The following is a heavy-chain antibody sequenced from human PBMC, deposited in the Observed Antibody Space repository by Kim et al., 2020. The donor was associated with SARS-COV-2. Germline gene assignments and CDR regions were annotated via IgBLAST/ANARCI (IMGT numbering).Heavy chain of an antibody. J-gene: IGHJ3*02. CDR1: GGSISSYY. Sequence: SETLSLTCTVSGGSISSYYWSWIRQPPGKGLEWIGYIYYSGSTNYNPSLKSRVTISVDTSKNQFSLKLSSVTAADTAVYYCARLGLPGYDSSGYYYPSDAFDIWGQGTMVTVSS. V-gene: IGHV4-59*01. D-gene: IGHD3-22*01. CDR3: ARLGLPGYDSSGYYYPSDAFDI. CDR2: IYYSGST.